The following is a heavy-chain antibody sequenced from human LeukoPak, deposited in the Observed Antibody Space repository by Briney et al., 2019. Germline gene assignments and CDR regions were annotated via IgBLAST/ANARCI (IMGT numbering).Heavy chain of an antibody. Sequence: ASVKVSCKASGYTFTSYYMHWVRQAPGQGLEWMGGIIPIFGTANYAQNFQGRVTITADDSTSTAYMALSTLRSEDTAVYYCARGPLRFLGGIDYWGQGTLVTVSS. CDR2: IIPIFGTA. CDR3: ARGPLRFLGGIDY. CDR1: GYTFTSYY. J-gene: IGHJ4*02. D-gene: IGHD3-3*01. V-gene: IGHV1-69*13.